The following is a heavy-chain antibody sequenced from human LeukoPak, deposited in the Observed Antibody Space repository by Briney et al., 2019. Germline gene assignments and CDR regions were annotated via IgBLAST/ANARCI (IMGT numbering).Heavy chain of an antibody. D-gene: IGHD6-19*01. CDR1: GFTFSSYG. CDR2: ISYDGSNK. CDR3: AKQVDPASGWYESNWFDP. J-gene: IGHJ5*02. Sequence: GRSLRLSCAASGFTFSSYGMPWVRQAPGKGLEWVAVISYDGSNKYYADSVKGRFTISRDNSKNTLYLQMNSLRAEDTAVYYCAKQVDPASGWYESNWFDPWGQGTLVTVSS. V-gene: IGHV3-30*18.